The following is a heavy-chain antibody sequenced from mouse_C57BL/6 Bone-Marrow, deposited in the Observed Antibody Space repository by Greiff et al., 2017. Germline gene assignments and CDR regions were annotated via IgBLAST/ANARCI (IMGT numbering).Heavy chain of an antibody. J-gene: IGHJ3*01. CDR2: IDPENGDT. CDR1: GFNIKDDY. Sequence: VQLQQSGAELVRPGASVKLSCTASGFNIKDDYMHWVKQRPEQGLEWIGWIDPENGDTEYASKFQGKATIAADTSSNTAYLQLSSLTSEDTAVSSCTPPYVTFAYWGQGTLVTVSA. D-gene: IGHD6-5*01. V-gene: IGHV14-4*01. CDR3: TPPYVTFAY.